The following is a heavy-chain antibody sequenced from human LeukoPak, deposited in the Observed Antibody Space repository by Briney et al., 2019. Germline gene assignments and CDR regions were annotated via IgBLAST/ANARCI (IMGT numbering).Heavy chain of an antibody. CDR3: AKGRWFGELPPVGFDY. J-gene: IGHJ4*02. V-gene: IGHV3-23*01. D-gene: IGHD3-10*01. CDR2: ISGSGGST. Sequence: GGSLRLSCAASGFTFSSYAMSWVRQAPGKGLEWVSAISGSGGSTYYADSVKGRFTISRDNSKNTLYLQMNSLRAEDTAVYYCAKGRWFGELPPVGFDYRGQGTLVTVSS. CDR1: GFTFSSYA.